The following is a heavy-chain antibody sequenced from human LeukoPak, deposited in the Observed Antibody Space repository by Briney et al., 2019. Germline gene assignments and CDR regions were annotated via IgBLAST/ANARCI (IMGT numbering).Heavy chain of an antibody. CDR1: GFTFSSYS. J-gene: IGHJ4*02. V-gene: IGHV3-7*04. CDR3: ARGRWSFDY. CDR2: IKQDGSEK. Sequence: GGSLRLSCAASGFTFSSYSMNWVRQAPGKGLEWVANIKQDGSEKYYVGSVKGRFTISRDNAKNSLYLQMNSLRAEDTAVYYCARGRWSFDYWGQGTLVTVSS. D-gene: IGHD5-24*01.